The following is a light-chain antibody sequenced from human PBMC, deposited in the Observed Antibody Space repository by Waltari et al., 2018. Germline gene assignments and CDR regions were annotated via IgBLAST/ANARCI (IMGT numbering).Light chain of an antibody. Sequence: DIQMTPSPASLSASVGDRVTITCRTSRAIVNSLNWYQLKPGNAPNLLSYAASTLGSGVPSRFSGSGSGTEFAHTISGLQPEDFATYYCQQRYSNPRTFGQGTKLQI. CDR3: QQRYSNPRT. CDR2: AAS. CDR1: RAIVNS. J-gene: IGKJ2*02. V-gene: IGKV1-39*01.